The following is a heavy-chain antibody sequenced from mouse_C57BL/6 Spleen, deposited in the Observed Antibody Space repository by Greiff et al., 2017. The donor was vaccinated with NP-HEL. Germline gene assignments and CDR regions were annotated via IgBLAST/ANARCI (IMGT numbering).Heavy chain of an antibody. Sequence: VQLQQSGAELVRPGASVTLSCKASGYTFTDYEMHWVKQTPVHGLEWIGAIDPETGGTAYNQKFKGKAILTADKSSSPAYMELRSLTSEDSAVFYGTGGYYGSSYLDYWGQGTTLTVSS. CDR3: TGGYYGSSYLDY. J-gene: IGHJ2*01. V-gene: IGHV1-15*01. CDR2: IDPETGGT. CDR1: GYTFTDYE. D-gene: IGHD1-1*01.